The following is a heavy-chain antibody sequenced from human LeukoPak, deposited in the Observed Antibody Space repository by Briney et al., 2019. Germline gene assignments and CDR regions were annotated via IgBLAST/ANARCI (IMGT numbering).Heavy chain of an antibody. CDR2: ISNGGTNS. V-gene: IGHV3-30*03. D-gene: IGHD1-1*01. Sequence: GGSLRLSCAASGFTFSSYAMHWVRQAPGKGLEWVAVISNGGTNSYYGDSVKGRFTISRDNSKNTLYLQMNSLRAEDTAVYYCARGVYNDAFDIWGQGTTVTVSS. J-gene: IGHJ3*02. CDR1: GFTFSSYA. CDR3: ARGVYNDAFDI.